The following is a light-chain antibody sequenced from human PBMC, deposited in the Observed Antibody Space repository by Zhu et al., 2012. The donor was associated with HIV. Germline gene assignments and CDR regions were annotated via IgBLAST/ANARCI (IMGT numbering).Light chain of an antibody. V-gene: IGKV3-20*01. CDR1: QSVSSNY. Sequence: EIVLTQSPGTLSLSPGERATLSCRASQSVSSNYLAWYQQRPGQAPRLLIYGASSRATGIPDRFSGSGFGTDFTLTISRLEPEDFAVYYCQQYGSSPSFGEGPRWRSN. J-gene: IGKJ4*01. CDR2: GAS. CDR3: QQYGSSPS.